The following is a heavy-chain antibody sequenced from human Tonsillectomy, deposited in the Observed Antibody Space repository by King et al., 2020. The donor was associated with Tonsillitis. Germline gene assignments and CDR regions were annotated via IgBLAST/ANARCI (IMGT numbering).Heavy chain of an antibody. D-gene: IGHD4-17*01. J-gene: IGHJ4*02. CDR1: GDSISSGGYY. CDR3: ARNRHYGDYVDS. CDR2: IYYSGST. V-gene: IGHV4-31*03. Sequence: VQLQESGPGLLKPSQTLSLTCTFSGDSISSGGYYWSWIRQHPGKGLEWIGYIYYSGSTYYNPSLKSRGTISVDTSKNHFSLKLSPVTAADTAVYYCARNRHYGDYVDSWGQGTLVTVSS.